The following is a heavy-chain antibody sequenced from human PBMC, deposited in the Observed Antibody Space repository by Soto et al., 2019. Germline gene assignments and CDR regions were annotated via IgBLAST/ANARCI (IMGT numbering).Heavy chain of an antibody. D-gene: IGHD5-12*01. V-gene: IGHV2-5*01. Sequence: SVPTLVNPTRTLTLTCTFSGFSFTTAGVAVGWIRQTPGGALEWLTLIYYNDDRRFSPSLKTRLTITGDTSKNQVVLSLTNVDPGGTATYFCAHSDGGYEIIYFDFWGQGIPVTVSS. CDR2: IYYNDDR. CDR1: GFSFTTAGVA. J-gene: IGHJ4*02. CDR3: AHSDGGYEIIYFDF.